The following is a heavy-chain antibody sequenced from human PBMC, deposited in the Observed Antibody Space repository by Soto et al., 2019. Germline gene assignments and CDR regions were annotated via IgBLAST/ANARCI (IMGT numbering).Heavy chain of an antibody. CDR3: ARDFYGGYTYGPGDD. V-gene: IGHV3-7*01. CDR2: IHGDGGKI. CDR1: GFMFSAYW. D-gene: IGHD5-18*01. Sequence: GGSLRLSCAASGFMFSAYWMSWVRQAPGKGLEWVANIHGDGGKIYYVDSVKGRFTISRDNAKRSLYLQMNSLRAEDTAVYYCARDFYGGYTYGPGDDWGQGALVTVSS. J-gene: IGHJ4*02.